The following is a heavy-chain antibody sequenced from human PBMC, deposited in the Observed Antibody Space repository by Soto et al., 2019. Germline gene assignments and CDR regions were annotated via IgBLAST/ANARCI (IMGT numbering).Heavy chain of an antibody. CDR3: VTWGGCRGGSCRNTWFDP. CDR1: GITVSSNY. J-gene: IGHJ5*02. V-gene: IGHV3-66*01. CDR2: IYSVGST. D-gene: IGHD2-15*01. Sequence: EVQLVESGGGLVQPGGSLRLSCATSGITVSSNYMSWVRQAPGKGLEWVSVIYSVGSTFYADSVKGRFTISRDNSENTLFLQMNSLRAEDTAIYYCVTWGGCRGGSCRNTWFDPWGQGTLVTVSS.